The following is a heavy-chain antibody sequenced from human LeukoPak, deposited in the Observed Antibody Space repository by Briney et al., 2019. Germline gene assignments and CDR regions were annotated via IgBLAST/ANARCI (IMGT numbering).Heavy chain of an antibody. CDR2: IYYSGST. J-gene: IGHJ4*02. CDR3: ARRRVDTAMVTFGFDY. Sequence: SETLSLTCTVSGGSISRYYWSWIRQPPGKGLEWIGYIYYSGSTNYNPSLKSRVTISVDTSKNQFSLKLSSVTAADTAVYYCARRRVDTAMVTFGFDYWGQGTLVTVSS. CDR1: GGSISRYY. V-gene: IGHV4-59*08. D-gene: IGHD5-18*01.